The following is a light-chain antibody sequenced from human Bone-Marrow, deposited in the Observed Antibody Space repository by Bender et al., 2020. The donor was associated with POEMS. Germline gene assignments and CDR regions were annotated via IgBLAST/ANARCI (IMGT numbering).Light chain of an antibody. CDR2: DVT. Sequence: QSALTQPRSVSGSPGQSVTISCTGTSSDVGAYNYVSWYQQHPGKAPKLMIYDVTKRPSGVPDRFSGSKSGNTASLTISGLQAEDEADYYCGSYTTSTTVVFGGGTTLTVL. V-gene: IGLV2-11*01. CDR3: GSYTTSTTVV. CDR1: SSDVGAYNY. J-gene: IGLJ2*01.